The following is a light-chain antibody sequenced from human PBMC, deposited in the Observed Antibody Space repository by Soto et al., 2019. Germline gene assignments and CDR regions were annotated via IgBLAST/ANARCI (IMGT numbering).Light chain of an antibody. V-gene: IGKV1-27*01. J-gene: IGKJ5*01. Sequence: DSQMTHSASSLSASVGDRVTITCRARQGISNYLAWYQQKPGKVPKLLIYAASTLQSGVPSRFSGSGSGTDFTLTISSLKPEDVATYYCQKYNSAPATTFGQGTRMEI. CDR1: QGISNY. CDR3: QKYNSAPATT. CDR2: AAS.